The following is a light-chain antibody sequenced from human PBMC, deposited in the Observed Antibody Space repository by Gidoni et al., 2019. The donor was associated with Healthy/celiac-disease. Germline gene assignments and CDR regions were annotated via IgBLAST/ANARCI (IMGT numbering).Light chain of an antibody. J-gene: IGKJ4*01. V-gene: IGKV6-21*01. CDR1: QSVGSS. Sequence: EMVMTQSPDFQSVTPKEEVTITCRASQSVGSSLHWYQHKPDQSPKLLIKYASQSFSGVPSRFSGSGAWTDFTRSINSLEAEDAAPYYCHPSSSFPLPFGGGTEVDI. CDR2: YAS. CDR3: HPSSSFPLP.